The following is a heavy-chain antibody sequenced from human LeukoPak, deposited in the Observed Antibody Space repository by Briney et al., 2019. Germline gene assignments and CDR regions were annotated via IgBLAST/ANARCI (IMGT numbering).Heavy chain of an antibody. V-gene: IGHV3-30*02. CDR2: K. D-gene: IGHD3-3*01. Sequence: KYYAASVKGLFTISRENSKNTLYMQKNSLRGEDRAVYYCYRESLPYYDFWSGYYKGFDYWGQGTLVTVSS. CDR3: YRESLPYYDFWSGYYKGFDY. J-gene: IGHJ4*02.